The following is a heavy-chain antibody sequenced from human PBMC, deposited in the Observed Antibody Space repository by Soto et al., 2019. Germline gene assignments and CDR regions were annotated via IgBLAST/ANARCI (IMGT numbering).Heavy chain of an antibody. D-gene: IGHD6-13*01. CDR3: ARDQGLTIAAAGTGDFQH. V-gene: IGHV1-69*08. Sequence: QVQLVQSGAEVKKPGSSVKVSCKASGGTFSSYTISWVRQAPGQGLEWMGRIIPILGIANYAQKFQGRVTITADKSTSTAYMELSSLRSEDTAVYYCARDQGLTIAAAGTGDFQHWGQGTLATVSS. CDR2: IIPILGIA. J-gene: IGHJ1*01. CDR1: GGTFSSYT.